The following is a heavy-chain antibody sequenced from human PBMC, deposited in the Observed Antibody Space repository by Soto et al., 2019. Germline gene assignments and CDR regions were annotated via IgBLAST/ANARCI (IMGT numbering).Heavy chain of an antibody. CDR2: IGASGDIT. J-gene: IGHJ4*02. CDR3: AKDDFTDRGDDYFDY. CDR1: GFSFTNFA. Sequence: GGSLRLSCAASGFSFTNFAMSWVRQAPGKGLEWVTGIGASGDITWYADSVKGRLSISRDNSKNTLYLQLNSLRFEDTAVYYCAKDDFTDRGDDYFDYWGPGTLVTVSS. V-gene: IGHV3-23*01. D-gene: IGHD2-21*02.